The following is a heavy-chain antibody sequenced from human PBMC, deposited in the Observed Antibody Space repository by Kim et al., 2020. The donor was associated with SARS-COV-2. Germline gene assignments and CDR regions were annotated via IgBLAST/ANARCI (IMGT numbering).Heavy chain of an antibody. CDR3: ARDKVPHCYGSRLGRLDP. Sequence: SETLSLTCTVSGGSISSGGYYWSWIRQHPGKGLEWIGYIYYSGSTYYNPSLKSRVTISVDTSKNQFSLKLSSVTVADTAVYYCARDKVPHCYGSRLGRLDPWGQGTLVPVSS. CDR2: IYYSGST. V-gene: IGHV4-31*03. J-gene: IGHJ5*02. D-gene: IGHD3-10*01. CDR1: GGSISSGGYY.